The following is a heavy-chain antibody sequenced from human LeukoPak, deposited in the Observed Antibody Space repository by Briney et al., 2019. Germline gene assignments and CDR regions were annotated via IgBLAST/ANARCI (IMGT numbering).Heavy chain of an antibody. V-gene: IGHV3-23*01. CDR2: ISGSGGDT. J-gene: IGHJ4*02. CDR1: GFTFDNYA. D-gene: IGHD3-10*01. CDR3: AKRMDSGSFFDY. Sequence: RGSLRLSCAASGFTFDNYALSWVRQAPGKGLEWVSTISGSGGDTYYADSVKGRFTISRDNSKNTLYLQMNSLTAEDTALYYCAKRMDSGSFFDYWGQGTLVTVSS.